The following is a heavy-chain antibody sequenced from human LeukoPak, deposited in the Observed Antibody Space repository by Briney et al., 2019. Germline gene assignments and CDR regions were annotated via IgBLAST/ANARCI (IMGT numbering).Heavy chain of an antibody. D-gene: IGHD6-6*01. J-gene: IGHJ4*02. CDR1: GYTFTSYY. CDR3: ARVKGSSSSPTDY. Sequence: PGGSLRLSCAASGYTFTSYYMHWVRQAPGQGLEWMGIINPSGGSTSYAQKFQGRVTMTRDTSTSTVYMELSSLRSEDTAVYYCARVKGSSSSPTDYWGQGTLVTVSS. V-gene: IGHV1-46*01. CDR2: INPSGGST.